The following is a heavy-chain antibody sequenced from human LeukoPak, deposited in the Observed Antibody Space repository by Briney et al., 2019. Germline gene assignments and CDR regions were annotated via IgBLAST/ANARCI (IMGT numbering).Heavy chain of an antibody. CDR1: GFTFSSYS. Sequence: PGGSLRLSCAASGFTFSSYSMNWVRQAPGKGLEWVSYISSSGSTIYYADSVKGRFTISRDNAKNSLYLQMNSLRAEDTAVYYCARAYYDSSGYYYGVYFDYWGQGTLVTVSS. J-gene: IGHJ4*02. CDR2: ISSSGSTI. D-gene: IGHD3-22*01. V-gene: IGHV3-48*04. CDR3: ARAYYDSSGYYYGVYFDY.